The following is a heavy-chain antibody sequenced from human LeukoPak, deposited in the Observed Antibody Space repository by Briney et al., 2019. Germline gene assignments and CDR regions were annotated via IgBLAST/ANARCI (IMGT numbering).Heavy chain of an antibody. CDR1: GFTVSTNY. CDR3: ARERAGSFDY. CDR2: IYTGGDT. J-gene: IGHJ4*02. V-gene: IGHV3-53*01. D-gene: IGHD6-19*01. Sequence: PGGSLRLSCAASGFTVSTNYLNWVRQAPGKGLEWVSIIYTGGDTYYADSVKGRFTISRDESKNTLYLQMNSLRVEDTATYYCARERAGSFDYWGQGTLVTVSS.